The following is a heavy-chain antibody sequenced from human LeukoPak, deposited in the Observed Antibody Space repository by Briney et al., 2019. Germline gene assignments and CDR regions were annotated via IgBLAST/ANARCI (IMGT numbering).Heavy chain of an antibody. V-gene: IGHV3-23*01. CDR1: GFTFSSYA. CDR3: AKVGIAAVAAAPPMNWFDS. CDR2: ISAGGGTT. Sequence: GGSLRLSCAASGFTFSSYAMNWVRQAPGKGLEWVSMISAGGGTTYYADSVKGRFTISRDNSKNTLFVQMNSLRADDTAVYYCAKVGIAAVAAAPPMNWFDSWGQGTPVTVSS. J-gene: IGHJ5*01. D-gene: IGHD2-15*01.